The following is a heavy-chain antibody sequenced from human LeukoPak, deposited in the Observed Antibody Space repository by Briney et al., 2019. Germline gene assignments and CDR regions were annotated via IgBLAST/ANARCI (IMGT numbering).Heavy chain of an antibody. V-gene: IGHV1-69*13. CDR2: IIPIFGTA. D-gene: IGHD2-15*01. J-gene: IGHJ5*02. CDR1: GGTFSSYA. Sequence: SVKVSCKASGGTFSSYAIGWVRQAPGQGLEWMGGIIPIFGTANYAQKFQGRVTITADESTSTAYMELSSLRSEDTAVYYCARSYGGSWTHNWFDPWGQGTLVTVSS. CDR3: ARSYGGSWTHNWFDP.